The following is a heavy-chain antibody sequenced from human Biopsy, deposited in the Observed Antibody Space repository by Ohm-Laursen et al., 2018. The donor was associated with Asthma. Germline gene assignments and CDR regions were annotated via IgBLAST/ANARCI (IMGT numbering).Heavy chain of an antibody. V-gene: IGHV3-30*03. CDR1: GFTFSSYG. J-gene: IGHJ4*02. CDR2: ISYDGSNK. D-gene: IGHD3-3*01. CDR3: ARDVMEWYLPAFDF. Sequence: SLRLSCSASGFTFSSYGMHWVRQAPGKGLKWVAVISYDGSNKYYADSVKGRFTISRDNSKNTLYLQMNSLRPDDTAVYYCARDVMEWYLPAFDFWGQGTLVTVSS.